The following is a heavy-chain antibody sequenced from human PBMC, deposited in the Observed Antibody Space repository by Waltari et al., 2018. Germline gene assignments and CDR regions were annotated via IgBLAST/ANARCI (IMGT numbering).Heavy chain of an antibody. CDR2: IDPSNGDT. J-gene: IGHJ4*02. CDR1: GYRFTGYY. V-gene: IGHV1-2*06. D-gene: IGHD5-18*01. CDR3: ARIEQPTAY. Sequence: QVRLVQSGAEVKKPGASVKVSCKAYGYRFTGYYIYWVRQAPGQGLEWMGRIDPSNGDTNYAQKFQDRVTMTRDTSIGTAYMEVSSLTSDDTAVYYCARIEQPTAYWGQGTLLTVSS.